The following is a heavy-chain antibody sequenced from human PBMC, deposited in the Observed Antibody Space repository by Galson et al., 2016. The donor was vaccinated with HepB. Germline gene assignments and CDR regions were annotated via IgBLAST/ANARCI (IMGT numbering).Heavy chain of an antibody. Sequence: SLRLSCAASGFTFSSYAMSWVRQPPGKGLEWLSYINSRGDTTYYGDSLKGRFTTSRDNAKNSLYLEMNSLTDDDTAIYYCATFVGLGGSGWGQGTLVTVSS. CDR1: GFTFSSYA. V-gene: IGHV3-48*02. J-gene: IGHJ4*02. CDR2: INSRGDTT. CDR3: ATFVGLGGSG. D-gene: IGHD3/OR15-3a*01.